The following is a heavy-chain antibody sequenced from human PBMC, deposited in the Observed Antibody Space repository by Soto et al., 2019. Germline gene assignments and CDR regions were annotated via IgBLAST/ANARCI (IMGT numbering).Heavy chain of an antibody. Sequence: GGSLRLSCAASGFTFSSYSMNWVRQAPGKGLEWVSYISSSSSTIYYADSVKGRFTISRDNAKNSLYLQMNSPRDEDTAVYYCARDPGTPYYYYGMDVWGQGTTVTVSS. CDR3: ARDPGTPYYYYGMDV. J-gene: IGHJ6*02. CDR1: GFTFSSYS. CDR2: ISSSSSTI. V-gene: IGHV3-48*02.